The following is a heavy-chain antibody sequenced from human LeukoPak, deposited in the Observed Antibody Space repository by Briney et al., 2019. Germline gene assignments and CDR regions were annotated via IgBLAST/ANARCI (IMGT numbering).Heavy chain of an antibody. J-gene: IGHJ4*02. CDR3: GRGGIAAAASGIDY. CDR1: GRSISSGGYS. V-gene: IGHV4-30-2*01. CDR2: IYQNGNT. Sequence: SETLSLTCAVSGRSISSGGYSWSWIRQPPGKGLEWIGYIYQNGNTYYNPSLKSRVTISVDRSKNQFSLNLSSVTAADTAVYYCGRGGIAAAASGIDYWGQGTLVAVSS. D-gene: IGHD6-13*01.